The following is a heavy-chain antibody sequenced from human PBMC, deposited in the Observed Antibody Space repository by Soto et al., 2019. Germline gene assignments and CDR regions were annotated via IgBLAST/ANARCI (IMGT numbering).Heavy chain of an antibody. CDR3: TSRERVDAFDI. V-gene: IGHV1-69*01. CDR1: GCTLISNA. J-gene: IGHJ3*02. Sequence: QVQLVQSGAEVKKPGSSVKVSCKASGCTLISNAISWVRQAPGQGLEWLGGIIPILGSAIYAQKFQDRVTITADESTSTTYMELNRLRSEDAAVYYCTSRERVDAFDIWGQGTMVTVSS. CDR2: IIPILGSA. D-gene: IGHD1-26*01.